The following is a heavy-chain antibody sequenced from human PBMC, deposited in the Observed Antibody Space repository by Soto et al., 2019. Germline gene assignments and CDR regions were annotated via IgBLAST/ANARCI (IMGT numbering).Heavy chain of an antibody. CDR3: ARDPGALVLISFDY. J-gene: IGHJ4*02. V-gene: IGHV1-3*01. CDR2: INAGNGNT. CDR1: GYTFTSYA. Sequence: ASVKVSCKASGYTFTSYAMHWVRQAPGQRLEWMGWINAGNGNTKYSQKFQGRVTITRDTSASTAYMELNSLRAEDTAVYYCARDPGALVLISFDYWGQGTLVTVSS. D-gene: IGHD2-8*01.